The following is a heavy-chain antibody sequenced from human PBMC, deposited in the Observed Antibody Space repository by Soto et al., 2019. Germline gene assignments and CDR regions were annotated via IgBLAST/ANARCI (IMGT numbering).Heavy chain of an antibody. CDR3: AKPDACTDY. CDR2: ISYDGSNK. V-gene: IGHV3-30*18. CDR1: GFTFSSYG. Sequence: QVQLVESGGGVVQPGRSLRLSCAASGFTFSSYGMHWVRQAPGKGLEWVAVISYDGSNKYYADSVKGRFTNSRDNSKNTLYLQMNSLRAEDTAVYYCAKPDACTDYWGQGTLVTVSP. J-gene: IGHJ4*02. D-gene: IGHD2-2*01.